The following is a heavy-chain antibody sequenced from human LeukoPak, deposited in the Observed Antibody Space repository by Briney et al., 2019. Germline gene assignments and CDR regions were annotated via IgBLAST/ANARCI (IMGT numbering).Heavy chain of an antibody. Sequence: GASVKVSCKVSGYTLTELSMHWVRQAPGKGLEWMGGFDPEDGETIYAQKFQGRVTMTEDTSTDTAYMELSSLRSEDTAVYYCWNRKDYYYYYGMDVWGQGTTVTVSS. J-gene: IGHJ6*02. CDR3: WNRKDYYYYYGMDV. D-gene: IGHD1-1*01. CDR1: GYTLTELS. V-gene: IGHV1-24*01. CDR2: FDPEDGET.